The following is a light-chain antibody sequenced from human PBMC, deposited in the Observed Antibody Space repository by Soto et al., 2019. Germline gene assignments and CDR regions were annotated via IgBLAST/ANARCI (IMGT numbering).Light chain of an antibody. V-gene: IGKV1-16*01. CDR2: SAN. Sequence: DIQLTESPSSVSASIGDGVTITCRASQDISNFLVWFQQRPGKVPKRLMYSANRLESGVPSRFSGSGFGTEFTLTISSLQHEDFATYYCQQYNIYPITFGQGTLLENK. CDR3: QQYNIYPIT. J-gene: IGKJ5*01. CDR1: QDISNF.